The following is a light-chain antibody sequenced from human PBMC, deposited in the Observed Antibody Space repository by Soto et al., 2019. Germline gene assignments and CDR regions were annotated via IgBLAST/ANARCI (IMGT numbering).Light chain of an antibody. V-gene: IGKV3-20*01. CDR1: QSVTSNY. CDR3: QHYNSYSEA. CDR2: GAS. J-gene: IGKJ1*01. Sequence: EIGLTQSPGTLSLSAGERATLSCRASQSVTSNYLAWYQQKPGQAPRLVVYGASSRATGISDRFSGSGYGTDFNLTISSLQTDDFATYYCQHYNSYSEAFGQGTKVDIK.